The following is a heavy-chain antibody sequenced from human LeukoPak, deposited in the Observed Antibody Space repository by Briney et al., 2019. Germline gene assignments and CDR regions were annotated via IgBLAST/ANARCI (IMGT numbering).Heavy chain of an antibody. J-gene: IGHJ1*01. Sequence: GGSLRLSCAASGFTVSDNYMSWFRQAPGKGLEWLSVLDSGGSAIYADSVRGRFTISRDNSNNTLFLHLNSLRGEDTAVYYCTRNSGWYGLSWGQGTLVTVSS. CDR1: GFTVSDNY. V-gene: IGHV3-53*01. CDR2: LDSGGSA. D-gene: IGHD6-19*01. CDR3: TRNSGWYGLS.